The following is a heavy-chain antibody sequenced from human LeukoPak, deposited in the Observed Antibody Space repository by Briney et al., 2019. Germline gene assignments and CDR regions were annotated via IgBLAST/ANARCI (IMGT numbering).Heavy chain of an antibody. Sequence: PGGSLRLSCAASGFTFRTYWMTWVRQPPGKGLEWIGGIYYSGSTYYNPSLKSRVTISVDTSKNQFSLKLSSVTAADTAVYYCARQGRRYSSSWDYWGQGTLVTVSS. CDR1: GFTFRTYW. D-gene: IGHD6-13*01. V-gene: IGHV4-38-2*01. CDR2: IYYSGST. J-gene: IGHJ4*02. CDR3: ARQGRRYSSSWDY.